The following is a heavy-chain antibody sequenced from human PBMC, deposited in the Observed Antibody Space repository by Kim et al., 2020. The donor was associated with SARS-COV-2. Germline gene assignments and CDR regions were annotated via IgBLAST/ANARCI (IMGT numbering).Heavy chain of an antibody. Sequence: GSLRLSCVASGFSFGTFDMSWVRQAPGKGLKWVSVIKGRDDSTYYAESVKGRFTVSRDSARNTLYLQMNSLRSDDTAIYYCVKGAWLDYWGPGTLVTVSS. CDR3: VKGAWLDY. CDR1: GFSFGTFD. D-gene: IGHD5-12*01. J-gene: IGHJ4*02. V-gene: IGHV3-23*01. CDR2: IKGRDDST.